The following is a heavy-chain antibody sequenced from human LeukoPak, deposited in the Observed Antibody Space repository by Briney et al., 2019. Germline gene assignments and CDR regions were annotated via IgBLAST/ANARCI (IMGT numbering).Heavy chain of an antibody. CDR1: GFTFSDAW. V-gene: IGHV3-15*01. J-gene: IGHJ4*02. CDR3: ARYYGDSGSQYYFDY. CDR2: IKSKTDGGTT. D-gene: IGHD3-22*01. Sequence: GGSLRHSCAASGFTFSDAWMSWVRQAPGKGLEWVGRIKSKTDGGTTDYAAPVKGRFTISRDDSKNTLYLQMNSLKIEDTAVYYCARYYGDSGSQYYFDYWGQGTLVTVSS.